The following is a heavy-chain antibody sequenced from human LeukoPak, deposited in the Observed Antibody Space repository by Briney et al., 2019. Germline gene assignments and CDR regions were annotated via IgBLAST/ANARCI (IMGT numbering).Heavy chain of an antibody. J-gene: IGHJ6*02. CDR2: IYYRGST. V-gene: IGHV4-59*08. Sequence: KPSETLSLTCNVSGGSISGYYWSWIRQPPGKELEWIGYIYYRGSTNYNPSLKSRITMSVDTSKNQFFLKLSSVTAADTAVYYCARQSYYYYGMDVWGQGTTVTVPS. CDR1: GGSISGYY. CDR3: ARQSYYYYGMDV.